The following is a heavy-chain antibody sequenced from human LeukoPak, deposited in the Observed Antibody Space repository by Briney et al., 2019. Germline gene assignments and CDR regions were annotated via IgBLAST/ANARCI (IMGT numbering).Heavy chain of an antibody. CDR1: TFTFSGYY. CDR2: ISSSGRSI. CDR3: ARAFKVPSWYFVL. V-gene: IGHV3-11*01. J-gene: IGHJ2*01. Sequence: KPGGSLRLSCSASTFTFSGYYMSWIRQAPGKGLDWVSYISSSGRSIYYTDSVKGRFTISRDNAKNSVYLQMNSLRAEDTAVYYCARAFKVPSWYFVLWGRGTLVTVSS.